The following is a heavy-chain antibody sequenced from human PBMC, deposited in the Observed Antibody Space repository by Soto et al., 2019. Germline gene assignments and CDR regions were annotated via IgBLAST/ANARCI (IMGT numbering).Heavy chain of an antibody. J-gene: IGHJ4*02. CDR3: AIPRYSGYYILDY. Sequence: QVQLVQSGAEVKKPGASVKVSCKASGYTFSTYDINWVRQAPGQGLEWMGWMNPNSGNTGHAQKFQGRVTMTRNTSISTAYMELSSLRSEDTAVYYCAIPRYSGYYILDYWGQGTLVTVSS. D-gene: IGHD5-12*01. CDR2: MNPNSGNT. CDR1: GYTFSTYD. V-gene: IGHV1-8*01.